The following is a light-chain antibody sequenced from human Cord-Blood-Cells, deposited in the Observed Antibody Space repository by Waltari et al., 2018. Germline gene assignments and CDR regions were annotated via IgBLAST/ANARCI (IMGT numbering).Light chain of an antibody. V-gene: IGLV2-14*03. CDR2: DVS. Sequence: QSALTQPASVSGSPGQSITISCTGTSSDVGGYNYVSWYQQPPGKAPKLMIYDVSNRPSGVSKRFSGSKSGNTASLTISGLQAEDEADYYCSSYTSSSTRVFGTGTKVTVL. J-gene: IGLJ1*01. CDR1: SSDVGGYNY. CDR3: SSYTSSSTRV.